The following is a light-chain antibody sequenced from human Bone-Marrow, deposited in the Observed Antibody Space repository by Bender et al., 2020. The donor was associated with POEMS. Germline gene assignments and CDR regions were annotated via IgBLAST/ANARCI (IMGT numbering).Light chain of an antibody. CDR1: SSDVGAYNY. CDR3: SSYAGSAVI. V-gene: IGLV2-14*01. Sequence: QSALTQPASVSGSPGQSITISCTGTSSDVGAYNYVSWYQQHPGKAPKLMIYDVSNRPSGVSNRFSGSKSGNTASLTISGLQAEDEADYYCSSYAGSAVIFGGGTKLTVL. J-gene: IGLJ2*01. CDR2: DVS.